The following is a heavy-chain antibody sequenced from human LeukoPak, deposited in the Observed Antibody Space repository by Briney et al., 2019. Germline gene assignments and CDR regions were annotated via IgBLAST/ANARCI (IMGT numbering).Heavy chain of an antibody. D-gene: IGHD4-11*01. CDR3: ARGLRLIYSNFIDY. J-gene: IGHJ4*02. V-gene: IGHV1-2*02. CDR2: INPNSGGT. CDR1: GYTFSGHY. Sequence: GASVKVSCKASGYTFSGHYMHWVRQAPGQGLEWMGWINPNSGGTIYAQKFQGRVTMAGDTSISTAYMELSRLKSDDTAVYYCARGLRLIYSNFIDYWGQGTLVTVSS.